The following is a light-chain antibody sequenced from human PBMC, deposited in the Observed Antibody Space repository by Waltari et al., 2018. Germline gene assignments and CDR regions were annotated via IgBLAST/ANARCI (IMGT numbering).Light chain of an antibody. Sequence: SYELTQPPSVSVSPGQTASITCSGDKLGDRYTSWYQQKPGQSPVLVIYHDSKRPSGIPERFAGSHSGNAATLTIRGTQAMDEADYYCQAWDSSTYVFGSGTTVTVL. CDR1: KLGDRY. J-gene: IGLJ1*01. CDR2: HDS. V-gene: IGLV3-1*01. CDR3: QAWDSSTYV.